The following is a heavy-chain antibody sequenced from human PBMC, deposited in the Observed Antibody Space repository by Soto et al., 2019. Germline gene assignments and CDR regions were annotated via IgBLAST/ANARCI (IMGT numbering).Heavy chain of an antibody. Sequence: QVQLVQSGAEVKKPGSSVKVSCKASGGTFSSYAISWVRQAPGQGLEWMGGIIPIFGTANDAQQFQGRVTIPADKSTGTAYMELSSLRSEDTAVYYCARGVGYGSVSSRSQDWFDPWGQGTLVTVSS. CDR2: IIPIFGTA. D-gene: IGHD3-10*01. CDR1: GGTFSSYA. V-gene: IGHV1-69*06. CDR3: ARGVGYGSVSSRSQDWFDP. J-gene: IGHJ5*02.